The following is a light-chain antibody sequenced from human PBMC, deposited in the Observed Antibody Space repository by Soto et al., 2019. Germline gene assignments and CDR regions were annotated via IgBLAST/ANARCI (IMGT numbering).Light chain of an antibody. V-gene: IGKV1-39*01. J-gene: IGKJ1*01. CDR3: QQSYSRPWT. CDR2: AAS. CDR1: QSISNF. Sequence: DIQMTQSPSSLSASVGDSVTITCRASQSISNFLNWYQQKPGKDPKLLIYAASSLRRGVTSRFSGSGSGTDFTLTISSLQREDFATYVCQQSYSRPWTFGQGTKVEIK.